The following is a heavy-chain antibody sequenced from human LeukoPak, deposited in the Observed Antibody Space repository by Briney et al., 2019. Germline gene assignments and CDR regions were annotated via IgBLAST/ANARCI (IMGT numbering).Heavy chain of an antibody. CDR1: GFTFKDYG. J-gene: IGHJ6*02. D-gene: IGHD1-26*01. V-gene: IGHV3-9*01. CDR2: INWNGGGT. Sequence: GGSLRLSRAATGFTFKDYGMHWVRQPPGKGLEWVSSINWNGGGTDYADSVKGRFTISRDNAKNSLYLQLSSLRPEDTALYYCAKHMRATNTYSFFGLDVWGQGTTVTVSS. CDR3: AKHMRATNTYSFFGLDV.